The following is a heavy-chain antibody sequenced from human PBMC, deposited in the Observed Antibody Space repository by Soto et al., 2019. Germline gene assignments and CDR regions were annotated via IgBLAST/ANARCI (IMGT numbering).Heavy chain of an antibody. J-gene: IGHJ4*02. CDR1: GGSIRDSY. D-gene: IGHD1-26*01. CDR2: VSSSGTT. V-gene: IGHV4-59*01. Sequence: QVQLQASGPGLVKPSETLSLICTVSGGSIRDSYWTWSRQPPGKGLEWIGYVSSSGTTNYSPSLKSRVTMSVDTSKNQFSRKVNSVTTADTAVYYCARVGHLNVYYGSDYWGQGILVTVSS. CDR3: ARVGHLNVYYGSDY.